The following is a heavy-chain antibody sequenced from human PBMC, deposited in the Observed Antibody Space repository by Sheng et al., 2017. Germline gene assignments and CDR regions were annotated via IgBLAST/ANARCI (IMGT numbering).Heavy chain of an antibody. CDR1: GFTFSTYW. CDR3: ANQPAVVPASY. J-gene: IGHJ4*02. V-gene: IGHV3-7*01. CDR2: IKPDGTET. Sequence: EVQLVESGGGLVQPGGSLRLSCEASGFTFSTYWMTWVRQAPGKGLEWVANIKPDGTETYFVDSVKGRFTISRDNTKNSLYLQMNSLRAEDTAVYYCANQPAVVPASYWGQGTLVTVSS. D-gene: IGHD2-15*01.